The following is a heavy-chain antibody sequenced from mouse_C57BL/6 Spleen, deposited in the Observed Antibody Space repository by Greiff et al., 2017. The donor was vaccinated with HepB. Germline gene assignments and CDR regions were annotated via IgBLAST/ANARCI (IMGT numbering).Heavy chain of an antibody. CDR2: ISSGSSTI. CDR3: ARVVYYYGSSYGYFDV. D-gene: IGHD1-1*01. V-gene: IGHV5-17*01. CDR1: GFTFSDYG. J-gene: IGHJ1*03. Sequence: EVMLVESGGGSVKPGGSLKLSCAASGFTFSDYGMHWVRQAPEKGLEWVAYISSGSSTIYYADTVKGRFTISRDNAKNTLFLQMTSLRSEDTAMYYCARVVYYYGSSYGYFDVWGTGTTVTVSS.